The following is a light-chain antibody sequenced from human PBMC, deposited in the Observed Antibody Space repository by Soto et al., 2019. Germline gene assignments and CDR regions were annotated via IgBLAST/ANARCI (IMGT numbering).Light chain of an antibody. V-gene: IGLV3-1*01. J-gene: IGLJ2*01. CDR2: QDD. CDR3: QAWDSNAVV. CDR1: KLGDKY. Sequence: SYELTQPPSVSVSPGQTASITCSGDKLGDKYVCWYQQKPGQSPLLVIYQDDKRPSGIPERFSASNSGNTATLTISGSQAVDEADYYCQAWDSNAVVFGGGTKLTVL.